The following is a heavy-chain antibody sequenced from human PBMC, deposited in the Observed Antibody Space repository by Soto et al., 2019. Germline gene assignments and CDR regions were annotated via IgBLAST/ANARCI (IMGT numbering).Heavy chain of an antibody. J-gene: IGHJ4*02. CDR3: AKARSIAAYQTPDFAY. Sequence: EVQLLESGGGLVQPGGALRLSCATSGFSFSTYAMTWVRQAPGKGLEWVSGISGSGGGTYYTDSVKGRFTISRDNSKSTLYLQMNSLRVEDAAVYFCAKARSIAAYQTPDFAYWCQGTLVTVSS. CDR2: ISGSGGGT. D-gene: IGHD6-6*01. V-gene: IGHV3-23*01. CDR1: GFSFSTYA.